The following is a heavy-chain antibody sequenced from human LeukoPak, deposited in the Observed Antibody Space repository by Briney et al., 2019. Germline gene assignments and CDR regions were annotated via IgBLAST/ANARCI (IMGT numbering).Heavy chain of an antibody. D-gene: IGHD3-10*01. V-gene: IGHV3-30*01. J-gene: IGHJ5*02. Sequence: DSVKGRFTLSRDNSMNTVYLQMNGLRPEDTAVYFCARVSVDNFPLPITSFDPWGQGTLVTVSS. CDR3: ARVSVDNFPLPITSFDP.